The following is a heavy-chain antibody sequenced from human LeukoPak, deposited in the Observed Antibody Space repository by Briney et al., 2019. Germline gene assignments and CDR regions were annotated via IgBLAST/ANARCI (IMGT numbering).Heavy chain of an antibody. J-gene: IGHJ5*02. D-gene: IGHD2-2*01. CDR3: ARELSLGYCSSTSCGSNWFDP. Sequence: ASVKVSCKASGYTLTGYYMHWVRQAPGQGLEWMGWINPNSGGTNYAQKFQGRVTMTRDTSISTAYMELSRLRSDDTAVYYCARELSLGYCSSTSCGSNWFDPWGQGTLVTVSS. CDR1: GYTLTGYY. V-gene: IGHV1-2*02. CDR2: INPNSGGT.